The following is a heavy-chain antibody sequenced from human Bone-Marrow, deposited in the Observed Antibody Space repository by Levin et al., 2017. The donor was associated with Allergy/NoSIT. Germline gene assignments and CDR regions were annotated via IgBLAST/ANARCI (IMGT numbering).Heavy chain of an antibody. CDR3: TTARGKIKIVVVPAAPVQDV. D-gene: IGHD2-2*01. CDR2: IKSKTDGGTT. J-gene: IGHJ6*02. CDR1: GFTFSNAW. Sequence: PGESLKISCAASGFTFSNAWMSWVRQAPGKGLEWVGRIKSKTDGGTTDYAAPVKGRFTISRDDSKNTLYLQMNSLKTEDTAVYYCTTARGKIKIVVVPAAPVQDVWGQGTTVTVSS. V-gene: IGHV3-15*01.